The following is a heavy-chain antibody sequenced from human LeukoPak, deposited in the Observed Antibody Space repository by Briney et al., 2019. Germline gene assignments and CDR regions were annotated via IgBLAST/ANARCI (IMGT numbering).Heavy chain of an antibody. D-gene: IGHD5-12*01. Sequence: ASVKVSCKASGYAFTSYGISWVRQAPGQGLEWMGWISAYNGNTNYAQKLQGRVTMTTDTSTSTAYMELRSLRSDDTAVYYCARVATRLGGYYFDYWGQGTLVTVSS. CDR3: ARVATRLGGYYFDY. V-gene: IGHV1-18*01. CDR1: GYAFTSYG. J-gene: IGHJ4*02. CDR2: ISAYNGNT.